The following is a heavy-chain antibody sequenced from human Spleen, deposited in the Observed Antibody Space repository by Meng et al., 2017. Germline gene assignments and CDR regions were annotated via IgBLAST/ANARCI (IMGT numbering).Heavy chain of an antibody. Sequence: WVRQAPGKGLEWLALIYWNDDKRYSPSLKSRLTITMDTSKNQVVLRMTNMDPVDTATYYCVHSTDNYDSTGYYSFDYWGQGTLVTVSS. CDR3: VHSTDNYDSTGYYSFDY. J-gene: IGHJ4*02. CDR2: IYWNDDK. V-gene: IGHV2-5*01. D-gene: IGHD3-22*01.